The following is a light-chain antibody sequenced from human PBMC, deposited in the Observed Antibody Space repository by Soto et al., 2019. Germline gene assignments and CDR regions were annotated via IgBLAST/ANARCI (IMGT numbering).Light chain of an antibody. Sequence: DIVMTQSPDSLAVSLGERATLNCKSSQSVLYNANNKNYLAWYQKKPGQPPKLLIYWASTRESGVPDRFSGSGSGTDFTLTISSLQAEDVAVYYCQQYNNWPPLTFGGGTKVEIK. CDR1: QSVLYNANNKNY. J-gene: IGKJ4*01. CDR2: WAS. CDR3: QQYNNWPPLT. V-gene: IGKV4-1*01.